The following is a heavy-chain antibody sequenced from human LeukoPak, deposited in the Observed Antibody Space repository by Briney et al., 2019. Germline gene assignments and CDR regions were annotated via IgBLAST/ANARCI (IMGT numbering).Heavy chain of an antibody. CDR1: GGSISSGSYY. J-gene: IGHJ4*02. D-gene: IGHD3-22*01. V-gene: IGHV4-61*02. CDR2: IYTSGST. CDR3: ARDSSGYFTYFDY. Sequence: SQTLSLTCTVSGGSISSGSYYWSWIRQPAGKGLEWIGRIYTSGSTNYNPSLKSRVTISVDTSKNQFSLKLSSVTAADTAVYYCARDSSGYFTYFDYWGQGTLVTVSS.